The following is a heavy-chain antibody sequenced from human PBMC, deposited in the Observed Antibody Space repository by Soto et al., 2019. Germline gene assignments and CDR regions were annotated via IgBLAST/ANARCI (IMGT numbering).Heavy chain of an antibody. CDR2: ISYDGSDK. CDR1: GFTFNNFG. CDR3: AKDLVLLSYYGVDV. D-gene: IGHD1-26*01. J-gene: IGHJ6*02. V-gene: IGHV3-30*18. Sequence: QLQLVESGGGVVQPGRSLRLSCAASGFTFNNFGMQWVRQAPGKGLEWVALISYDGSDKYYADSVKGRFTISRDSSKNTVYLQMNSLRAEDTAVYYCAKDLVLLSYYGVDVWGQGTTVTVSS.